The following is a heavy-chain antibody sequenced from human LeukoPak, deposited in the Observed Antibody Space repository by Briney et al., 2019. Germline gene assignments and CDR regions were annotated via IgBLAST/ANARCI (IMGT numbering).Heavy chain of an antibody. CDR2: ISGSGGST. D-gene: IGHD1-26*01. Sequence: GGSLRLSCAASGFTFSSYAMSWVRQAPGKGLEWVSAISGSGGSTYYADSVKGRFTISRDNSENTLYLQMSSLRAEDTAVYYCVKTTRELPHFDYWGQGTLVTVSS. V-gene: IGHV3-23*01. CDR3: VKTTRELPHFDY. J-gene: IGHJ4*02. CDR1: GFTFSSYA.